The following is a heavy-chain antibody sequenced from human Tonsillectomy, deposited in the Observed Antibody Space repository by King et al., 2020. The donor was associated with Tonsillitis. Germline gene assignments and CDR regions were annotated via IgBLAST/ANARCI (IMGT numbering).Heavy chain of an antibody. J-gene: IGHJ5*02. CDR3: VRDPYRGYGDH. V-gene: IGHV3-7*01. D-gene: IGHD5-12*01. CDR2: IKQDGSEK. Sequence: VQLVESGGGLVQPGGSLRLSCAAAGFTFSNYWMSWVRQAPGKGLEWVANIKQDGSEKYYVDSVKGRFTISRDNAKNSLYLQMNSLRAEDTAVYYCVRDPYRGYGDHWGQGTLVTVSS. CDR1: GFTFSNYW.